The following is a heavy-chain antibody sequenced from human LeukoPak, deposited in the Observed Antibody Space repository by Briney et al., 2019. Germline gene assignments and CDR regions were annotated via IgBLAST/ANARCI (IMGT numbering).Heavy chain of an antibody. J-gene: IGHJ2*01. Sequence: PSETLSLTCTVSGGSISSYYWSWIRQPPWKGLEWIGYIYYSGSTNYNPSLKSRVTISVDTSKNQFSLKLSSATAADTAVYYCAQTLAAAGRGSKNDWYFDLWGRGTLVTVSS. D-gene: IGHD6-13*01. V-gene: IGHV4-59*01. CDR3: AQTLAAAGRGSKNDWYFDL. CDR1: GGSISSYY. CDR2: IYYSGST.